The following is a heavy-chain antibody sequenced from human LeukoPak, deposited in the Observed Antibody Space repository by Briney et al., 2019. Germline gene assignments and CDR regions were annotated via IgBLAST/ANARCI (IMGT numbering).Heavy chain of an antibody. Sequence: ASVKVSCKASGYTFTSYGISWVRQAPGQGLEWMGWISAYNGNTNYAQKPQGRVTMTTDTSTSTAYMELRSLRSDDTAVYYCARDYPYSSSWYGDDAFDIWGQGTMVTVSS. J-gene: IGHJ3*02. CDR3: ARDYPYSSSWYGDDAFDI. V-gene: IGHV1-18*01. CDR1: GYTFTSYG. CDR2: ISAYNGNT. D-gene: IGHD6-13*01.